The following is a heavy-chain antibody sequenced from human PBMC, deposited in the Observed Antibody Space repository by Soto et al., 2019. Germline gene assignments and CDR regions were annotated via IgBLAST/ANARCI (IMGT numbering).Heavy chain of an antibody. V-gene: IGHV1-18*01. CDR3: ARDPQDFWNSYFFGP. D-gene: IGHD3-3*01. CDR1: GYRFGAYV. Sequence: VKGSRKASGYRFGAYVINWLRQAPGQRPEWMGWISAYNGQTDYAQNFQGRVTMATDTSTNTAYMELRNLRYDDTAVYYCARDPQDFWNSYFFGPWGPGTLVTVSS. CDR2: ISAYNGQT. J-gene: IGHJ5*02.